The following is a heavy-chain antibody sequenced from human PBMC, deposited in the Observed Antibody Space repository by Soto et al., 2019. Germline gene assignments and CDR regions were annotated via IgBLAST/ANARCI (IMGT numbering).Heavy chain of an antibody. D-gene: IGHD3-10*01. CDR2: INPNSGGT. J-gene: IGHJ6*02. CDR1: GYTFTGYY. Sequence: SLKVSCKASGYTFTGYYMHWVRQAPVQVLEWMGWINPNSGGTNYAQKFQGRVTMTRDTSISTAYMELSSLRSEDTAVYYCARARYYYGSGSYSIYYGMDVWGQGTTVTVSS. CDR3: ARARYYYGSGSYSIYYGMDV. V-gene: IGHV1-2*02.